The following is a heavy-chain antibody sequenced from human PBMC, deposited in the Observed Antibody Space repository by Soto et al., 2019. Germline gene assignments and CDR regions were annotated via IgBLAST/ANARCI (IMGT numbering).Heavy chain of an antibody. Sequence: PSESLSLTCAVSCGSITSNWWSWVRQPPGKGLYCIGDIYHNVLFNXXPSLRSRXXISIDKSKNHXSLKLTSVTAADTAVHYCVRNAWYGFDPWCPGNLLTVSS. D-gene: IGHD2-15*01. CDR3: VRNAWYGFDP. V-gene: IGHV4-4*02. J-gene: IGHJ5*02. CDR1: CGSITSNW. CDR2: IYHNVLF.